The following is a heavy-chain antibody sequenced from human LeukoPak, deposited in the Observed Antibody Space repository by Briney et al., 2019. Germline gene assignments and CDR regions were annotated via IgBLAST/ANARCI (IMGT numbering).Heavy chain of an antibody. CDR3: VRLLDIDY. CDR2: ISRDGATT. D-gene: IGHD1-1*01. V-gene: IGHV3-74*01. J-gene: IGHJ4*02. CDR1: GFTFRNYW. Sequence: GGSLRLSCAASGFTFRNYWMHWVRQAPGKGLVWVSRISRDGATTHYAGSVKGRFTISRENDKNMVYLQMDSLSAEDTAVYYCVRLLDIDYWGQGTLVTVSS.